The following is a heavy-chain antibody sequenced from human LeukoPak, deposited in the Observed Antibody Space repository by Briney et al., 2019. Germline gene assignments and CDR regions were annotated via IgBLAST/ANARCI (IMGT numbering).Heavy chain of an antibody. CDR2: IKQRE. J-gene: IGHJ4*02. V-gene: IGHV3-7*03. Sequence: GGSLRLSCAASGFAFSTYWMNLVRQAPGKGLEWVASIKQREFYVDSVKGRFTISRDNAANSLYLQMNSLRAEDTAIYYCSRGPANIYSTSWFDYWGQGALVTVSS. CDR3: SRGPANIYSTSWFDY. CDR1: GFAFSTYW. D-gene: IGHD3-3*01.